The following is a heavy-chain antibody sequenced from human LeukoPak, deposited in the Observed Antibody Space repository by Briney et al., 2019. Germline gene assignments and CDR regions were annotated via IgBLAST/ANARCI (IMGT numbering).Heavy chain of an antibody. Sequence: GGSLRLSCAASGFTFSSYGMHWVRQAPGKGLEWEAVISYDGSNKYYADSVKGRFTISRDNSKNTLYLQMNSLRAEDTAVYYCAKQTTVTLFDYWGQGTLVTVSS. CDR1: GFTFSSYG. V-gene: IGHV3-30*18. J-gene: IGHJ4*02. CDR2: ISYDGSNK. CDR3: AKQTTVTLFDY. D-gene: IGHD4-17*01.